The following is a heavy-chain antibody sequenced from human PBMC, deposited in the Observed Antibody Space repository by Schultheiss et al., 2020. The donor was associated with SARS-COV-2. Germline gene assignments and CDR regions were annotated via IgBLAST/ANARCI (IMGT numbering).Heavy chain of an antibody. CDR3: AKEEGSGSYSLDY. CDR2: INGDGSRT. Sequence: GGSLRLSCAASGFTFSSYWMHWVRQAPGQGLVWVSRINGDGSRTAYADSVKGRFTISRDNAKNSLYLQMNSLRDEDTAVYYCAKEEGSGSYSLDYWGQGTLVTVSS. CDR1: GFTFSSYW. J-gene: IGHJ4*02. D-gene: IGHD1-26*01. V-gene: IGHV3-74*01.